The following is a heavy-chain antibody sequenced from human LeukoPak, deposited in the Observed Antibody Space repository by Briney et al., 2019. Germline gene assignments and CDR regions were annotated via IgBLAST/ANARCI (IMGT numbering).Heavy chain of an antibody. D-gene: IGHD2-15*01. CDR3: ARALASGEFDY. Sequence: PGGSLRLSCAASGFTFSSYGMHWVRQAPGKGLEWVAVIWYDGSNKYYAGSVKGRFTISRENAKNSLYLQMNSLRAGDTAVYYCARALASGEFDYWGQGTLVTVSS. J-gene: IGHJ4*02. CDR2: IWYDGSNK. CDR1: GFTFSSYG. V-gene: IGHV3-33*01.